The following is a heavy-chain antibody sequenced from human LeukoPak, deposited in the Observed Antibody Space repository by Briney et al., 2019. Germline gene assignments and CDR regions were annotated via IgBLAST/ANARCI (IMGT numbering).Heavy chain of an antibody. V-gene: IGHV4-59*12. CDR2: IHYSGST. D-gene: IGHD2-2*01. Sequence: SETLSLTCTVSGGSISSYYWSWIRQPPGKGLEWIGYIHYSGSTNYNPSLKSRVIISVDTSKNQFSLKLSSVTAAGTAVYYCARVRRDIVVVPAADWFDPWGQGTLVTVSS. CDR1: GGSISSYY. CDR3: ARVRRDIVVVPAADWFDP. J-gene: IGHJ5*02.